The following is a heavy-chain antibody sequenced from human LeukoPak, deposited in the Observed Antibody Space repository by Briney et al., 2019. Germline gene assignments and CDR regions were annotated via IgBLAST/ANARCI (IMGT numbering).Heavy chain of an antibody. CDR2: ISDDGSNK. CDR3: AKNRVLLWFGDFDY. J-gene: IGHJ4*02. V-gene: IGHV3-30*18. CDR1: GFTFSSYG. Sequence: GGSLRLSCAASGFTFSSYGMHWVRQAPGKGLEWVALISDDGSNKYYADSVKGRFTISRDNSKNTLYLQMNSLRAEDTAVYYCAKNRVLLWFGDFDYWGQGTLVTVSS. D-gene: IGHD3-10*01.